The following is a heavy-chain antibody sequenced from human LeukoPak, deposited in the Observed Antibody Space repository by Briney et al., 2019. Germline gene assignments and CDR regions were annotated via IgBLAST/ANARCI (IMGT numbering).Heavy chain of an antibody. J-gene: IGHJ6*03. D-gene: IGHD3-10*01. CDR1: GFTFSSYS. V-gene: IGHV3-21*04. Sequence: NAGGSLRLSCAASGFTFSSYSMNWVRQAPGKGLESVSSISSSSSYIYYADSVKGRFTISRDISKNTLYLQMNSLRAEDTAVYYCARVLSGRGSLYDYYYYMDVWGKGTTVTISS. CDR3: ARVLSGRGSLYDYYYYMDV. CDR2: ISSSSSYI.